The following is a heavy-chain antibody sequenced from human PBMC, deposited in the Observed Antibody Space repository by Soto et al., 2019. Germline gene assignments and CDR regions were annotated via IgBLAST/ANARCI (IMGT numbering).Heavy chain of an antibody. CDR2: ISGNSGKT. J-gene: IGHJ4*01. D-gene: IGHD2-8*01. V-gene: IGHV3-23*01. CDR3: AKLGFVLMELYYFHQ. Sequence: EVQLLESGGGLVQPGGSLRLSCTASGFTFSSYAMSWVRQAPGKELEWVSTISGNSGKTNYAESVKGRFSISRDNSKNTVHLQLDSLRAEDTAVSFCAKLGFVLMELYYFHQWGHGTLVTVSS. CDR1: GFTFSSYA.